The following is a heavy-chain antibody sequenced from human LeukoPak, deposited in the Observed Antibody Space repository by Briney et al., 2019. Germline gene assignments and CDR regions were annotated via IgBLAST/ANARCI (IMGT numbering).Heavy chain of an antibody. CDR3: ARHVGYCSSTSCYGP. J-gene: IGHJ5*02. D-gene: IGHD2-2*01. Sequence: PSETLSLTCTVSGGSISSYYWSWIRQPPGKGLEWIGYIYYSGSTNYNPSLKSRVTISVDTSKNNFSLKLSSVTAADTAVYYCARHVGYCSSTSCYGPWGQGTLVTVSS. V-gene: IGHV4-59*08. CDR1: GGSISSYY. CDR2: IYYSGST.